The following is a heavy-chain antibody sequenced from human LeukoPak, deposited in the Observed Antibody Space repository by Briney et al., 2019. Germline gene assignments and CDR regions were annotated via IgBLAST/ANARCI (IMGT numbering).Heavy chain of an antibody. CDR1: GLTFSSYN. CDR2: ISNSGSMI. Sequence: GGSLRLSCAVSGLTFSSYNMNWVRQAPGKGLEWASYISNSGSMIYYADSVKGRLTLSRDNAKNSLYLQMNSLRDEDTAVYYCARGPISGWSADYWGQGTLVTVSS. V-gene: IGHV3-48*02. D-gene: IGHD6-19*01. J-gene: IGHJ4*02. CDR3: ARGPISGWSADY.